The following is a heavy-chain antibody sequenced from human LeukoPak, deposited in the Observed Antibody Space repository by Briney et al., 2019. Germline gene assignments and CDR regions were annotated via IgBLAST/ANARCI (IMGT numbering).Heavy chain of an antibody. CDR3: ARDPSYDFWSGYFLLLYGMDV. CDR1: GFTFSSYA. V-gene: IGHV3-30-3*01. Sequence: GGSLRLSCAASGFTFSSYAMHWVRQAPGKGLEWVAVISYDGSNKYYADSVKGRFTISRDNSKNTLYLQMNSLRAEDTAVYYCARDPSYDFWSGYFLLLYGMDVWGQGTTVTVSS. D-gene: IGHD3-3*01. J-gene: IGHJ6*02. CDR2: ISYDGSNK.